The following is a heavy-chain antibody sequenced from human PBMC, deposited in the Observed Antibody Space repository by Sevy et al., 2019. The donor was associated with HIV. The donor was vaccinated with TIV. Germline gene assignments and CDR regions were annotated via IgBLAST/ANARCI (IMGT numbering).Heavy chain of an antibody. V-gene: IGHV3-74*01. CDR3: ARGREMATLQIRNFDY. J-gene: IGHJ4*02. CDR1: GFTFSSYW. CDR2: INSDGSST. Sequence: GGSLRLSCAASGFTFSSYWMHWVRQAPGKGLVWVSRINSDGSSTSYADSVKGRFTISRDNAKNTLYLQMNSLRAKDTAVYYCARGREMATLQIRNFDYWGQGTLVTVSS. D-gene: IGHD5-12*01.